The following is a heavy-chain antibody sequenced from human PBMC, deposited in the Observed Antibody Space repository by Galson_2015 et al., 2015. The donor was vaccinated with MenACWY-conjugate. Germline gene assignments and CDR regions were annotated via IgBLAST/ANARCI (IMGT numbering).Heavy chain of an antibody. CDR2: ITGSGGST. D-gene: IGHD3-10*01. V-gene: IGHV3-23*01. J-gene: IGHJ4*02. Sequence: RLSCAASEFTFSSYPMTWVRQAPGKGLEWVSAITGSGGSTYYADSVKGRFTISRDNSKNTLYLQMNSLRAEDTAVYYCAKDLEYRGSGRKAFFDYWGQGILVAVSS. CDR3: AKDLEYRGSGRKAFFDY. CDR1: EFTFSSYP.